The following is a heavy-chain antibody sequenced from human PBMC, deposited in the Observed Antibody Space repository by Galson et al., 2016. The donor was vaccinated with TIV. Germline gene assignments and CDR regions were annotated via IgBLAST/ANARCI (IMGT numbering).Heavy chain of an antibody. CDR1: GFTFSNYW. Sequence: SLRLSCAASGFTFSNYWMNWVRQAPGKGLEWVANINQDGSKIYYVHSVKGRFTISRDNAKNSVYLQMNSLSAEDTAIYFCARAMDVWGQGTTVTVSS. V-gene: IGHV3-7*01. CDR3: ARAMDV. J-gene: IGHJ6*02. CDR2: INQDGSKI.